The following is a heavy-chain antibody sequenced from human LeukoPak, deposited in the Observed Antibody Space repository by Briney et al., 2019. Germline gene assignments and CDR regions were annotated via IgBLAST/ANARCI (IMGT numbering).Heavy chain of an antibody. CDR1: GGSISSGGYY. D-gene: IGHD5-18*01. CDR3: ARTQLWAYFDY. V-gene: IGHV4-31*03. CDR2: IYYNGIT. J-gene: IGHJ4*02. Sequence: SETLSLTCTVSGGSISSGGYYWNWIRQHPGQGLEWIGNIYYNGITYYNPSLKSRLTISVDTSKSQFSLKLSSVTAADTAVYYCARTQLWAYFDYWGQGTLVTVSS.